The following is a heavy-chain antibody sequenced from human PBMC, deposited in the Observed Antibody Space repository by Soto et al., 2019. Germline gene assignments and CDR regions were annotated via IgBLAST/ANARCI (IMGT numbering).Heavy chain of an antibody. D-gene: IGHD6-19*01. Sequence: GGSLRLSCAASGFTFSSYAMSWVRQAPGKGLEWVSAISGSGGSTYYADSVKGRFTISRDNSKNTLYLQMNSLRAEDTAVYYCAKEGLSGYYYYYGMDVWGQGTTVTV. J-gene: IGHJ6*02. CDR3: AKEGLSGYYYYYGMDV. CDR1: GFTFSSYA. V-gene: IGHV3-23*01. CDR2: ISGSGGST.